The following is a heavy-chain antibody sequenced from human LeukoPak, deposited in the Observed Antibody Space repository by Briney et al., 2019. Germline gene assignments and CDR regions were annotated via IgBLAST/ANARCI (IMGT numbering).Heavy chain of an antibody. D-gene: IGHD6-13*01. CDR1: GFTFSSYG. CDR2: IRYDGSNK. V-gene: IGHV3-30*02. J-gene: IGHJ4*02. Sequence: PGGSLRLSCAASGFTFSSYGMHWLRQAPGKGLEGVAFIRYDGSNKYYEDSVKGGFTISRDNSKDTLYLQMNSLRAEDTAVYYCAKAPEYSSSWSIDYWGQGTLVTVSS. CDR3: AKAPEYSSSWSIDY.